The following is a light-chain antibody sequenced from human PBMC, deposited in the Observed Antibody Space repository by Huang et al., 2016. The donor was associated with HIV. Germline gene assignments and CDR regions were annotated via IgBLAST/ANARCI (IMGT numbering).Light chain of an antibody. Sequence: EIVMTQSPATLSVSPGERATLSCRASQSVSSNLAWYQRKPGQAPRLLIYAASTRATGIPARFSGSGSGTEFTLTISSLQSEDFAVYYCQQYNNWPYTFGQGTKLEIK. CDR3: QQYNNWPYT. V-gene: IGKV3-15*01. CDR2: AAS. CDR1: QSVSSN. J-gene: IGKJ2*01.